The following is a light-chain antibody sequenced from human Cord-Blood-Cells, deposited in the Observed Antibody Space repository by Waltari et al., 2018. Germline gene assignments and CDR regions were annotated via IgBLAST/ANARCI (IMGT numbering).Light chain of an antibody. CDR1: QRVSSSY. CDR3: QQYGSSPRT. Sequence: EIVLTQPPGTLSSSPGERATLSCRASQRVSSSYLAWYQQKPGQAPRLLIYGASSRATGIPDRFSGSGSGTDFTLTISRLEPEDFAVYYCQQYGSSPRTFGQGTKVEIK. V-gene: IGKV3-20*01. J-gene: IGKJ1*01. CDR2: GAS.